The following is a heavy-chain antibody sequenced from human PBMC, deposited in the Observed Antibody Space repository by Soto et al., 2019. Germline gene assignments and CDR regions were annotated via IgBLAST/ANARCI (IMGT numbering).Heavy chain of an antibody. CDR1: GFTFSSYA. Sequence: GGSLRLSCAASGFTFSSYAMSWVRQAPGKGLEWVSAISGSGGSTYYADSVKGRFTISRDNSKNTLYMQMNSLRAEDTAVYYCANEHLAVPGAFDIWGQGTMVTVSS. CDR3: ANEHLAVPGAFDI. V-gene: IGHV3-23*01. J-gene: IGHJ3*02. CDR2: ISGSGGST.